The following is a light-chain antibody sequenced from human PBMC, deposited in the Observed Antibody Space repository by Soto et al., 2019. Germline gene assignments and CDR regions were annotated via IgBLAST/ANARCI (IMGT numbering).Light chain of an antibody. J-gene: IGKJ2*01. CDR3: HQYNSWPPGT. CDR1: HIVILS. Sequence: EIVMTQSPATLSFSPWEIATLSCMASHIVILSLALYQQKPGQAPMLLISDASTRATGIPARFSGSGSGTEFTLTISSLQSEDFALYYCHQYNSWPPGTFGQGTKVDI. V-gene: IGKV3-15*01. CDR2: DAS.